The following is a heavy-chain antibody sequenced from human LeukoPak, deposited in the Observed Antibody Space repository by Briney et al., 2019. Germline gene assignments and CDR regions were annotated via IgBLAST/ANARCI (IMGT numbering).Heavy chain of an antibody. CDR3: ARIDTYYYDSSGYYSAFDI. CDR2: INWNGGST. CDR1: GFTFDNYG. V-gene: IGHV3-20*04. J-gene: IGHJ3*02. Sequence: GGSLRLSGAASGFTFDNYGMSWVRQAPGKGLEWVSGINWNGGSTGYADSVKGRFTISRDNAKNSLYLQMNSLRAEDTALYYCARIDTYYYDSSGYYSAFDIWGQGTIVTVSS. D-gene: IGHD3-22*01.